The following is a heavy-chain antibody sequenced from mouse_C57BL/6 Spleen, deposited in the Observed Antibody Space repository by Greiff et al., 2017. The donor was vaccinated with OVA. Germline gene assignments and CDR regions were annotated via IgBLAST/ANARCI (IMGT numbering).Heavy chain of an antibody. D-gene: IGHD3-2*02. V-gene: IGHV1-50*01. CDR1: GYTFTSYW. CDR2: IDPSDSYT. Sequence: QVQLQQSGAELVKPGASVKLSCKASGYTFTSYWMQWVKQRPGQGLEWIGEIDPSDSYTNYKQKFKGKATVTVDTSSSTAYMQLSSLTSEDSAVYYGARPQTDQAPYFDYWGQGTTLTVSS. CDR3: ARPQTDQAPYFDY. J-gene: IGHJ2*01.